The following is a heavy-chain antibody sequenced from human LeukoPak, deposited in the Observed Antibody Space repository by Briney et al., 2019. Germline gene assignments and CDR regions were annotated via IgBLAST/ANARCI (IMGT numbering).Heavy chain of an antibody. CDR3: AKGGFGRPFDY. CDR1: GFTFSNYA. D-gene: IGHD3-10*01. Sequence: GGSLRLSCAASGFTFSNYAMSWVRQAPGKGLKWVSEISGSGGSTYYVDSVQGRFTISRDNSKNTLFLQMDSLRAEDTAVYYCAKGGFGRPFDYWGQGTLVTVSS. V-gene: IGHV3-23*01. CDR2: ISGSGGST. J-gene: IGHJ4*02.